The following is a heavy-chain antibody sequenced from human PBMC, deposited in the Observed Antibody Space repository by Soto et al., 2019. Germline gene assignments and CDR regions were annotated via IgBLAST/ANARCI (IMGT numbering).Heavy chain of an antibody. J-gene: IGHJ4*02. Sequence: PSQSLSLTCAISVYSVSGNSAAWNWISQSPSRGLEWLGRTYYRSKWYNDYAVSVKSRITVTPDTSKNQFSLHLNSVTPEDTAVYYCAREFPSYESSDSYFDCLGQGARVTLSS. V-gene: IGHV6-1*01. CDR2: TYYRSKWYN. CDR3: AREFPSYESSDSYFDC. CDR1: VYSVSGNSAA. D-gene: IGHD3-22*01.